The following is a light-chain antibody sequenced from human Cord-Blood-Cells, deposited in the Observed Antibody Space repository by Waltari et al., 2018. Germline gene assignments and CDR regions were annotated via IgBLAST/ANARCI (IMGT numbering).Light chain of an antibody. CDR2: DVS. CDR3: SSYTSSSTLV. V-gene: IGLV2-14*03. CDR1: SSDVGGYNY. Sequence: QSALTQPASVSGSPGQSIPISCTGTSSDVGGYNYVSWYQQHPGKAPKLLIYDVSNRTAGVSTRFSGSKSGNSASLTISGLQAEDEADYYCSSYTSSSTLVFGTGTKVTVL. J-gene: IGLJ1*01.